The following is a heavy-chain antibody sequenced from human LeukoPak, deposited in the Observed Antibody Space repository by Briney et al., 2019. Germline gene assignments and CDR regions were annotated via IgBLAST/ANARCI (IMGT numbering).Heavy chain of an antibody. Sequence: PSETLSLTCTVSGGSISSFYWSWIRQPPGKGLEWIGYIYNSGRANYNPSLKSRVIISEDTSKNQFSLRLRSVTAADTAVYYCARQPYSTSSGINWFDPWGQGILVTVSS. J-gene: IGHJ5*02. CDR1: GGSISSFY. CDR2: IYNSGRA. D-gene: IGHD6-6*01. V-gene: IGHV4-59*08. CDR3: ARQPYSTSSGINWFDP.